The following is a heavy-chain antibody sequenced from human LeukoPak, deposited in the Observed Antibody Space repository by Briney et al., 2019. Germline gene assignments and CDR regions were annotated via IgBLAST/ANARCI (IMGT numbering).Heavy chain of an antibody. Sequence: PGGSLRLSCAASGFTFSSYWMSWVRQAPGKGLEWVANIKQDGSEKYYVDSVKGRFTISRDNAKNSLYLQMNSLRAEDTAVYYCARDIDGDRPDYGDYADGDYFDYWGQGTLVTVSS. CDR3: ARDIDGDRPDYGDYADGDYFDY. CDR1: GFTFSSYW. V-gene: IGHV3-7*01. CDR2: IKQDGSEK. D-gene: IGHD4-17*01. J-gene: IGHJ4*02.